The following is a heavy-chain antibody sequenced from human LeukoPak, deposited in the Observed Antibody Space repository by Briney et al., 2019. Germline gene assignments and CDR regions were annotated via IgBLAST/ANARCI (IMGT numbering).Heavy chain of an antibody. J-gene: IGHJ4*02. V-gene: IGHV3-72*01. CDR3: TSLSGYSGYDPLYY. CDR2: TGNRGNSYTT. Sequence: GGSLRLSCAASGFTLSDHYMDWVRQAPGKGLEWVGRTGNRGNSYTTEYAASVNGRFTISRDDSKNSLYLQMNSLKAEDTAVYYCTSLSGYSGYDPLYYWGQGTLVTVSS. D-gene: IGHD5-12*01. CDR1: GFTLSDHY.